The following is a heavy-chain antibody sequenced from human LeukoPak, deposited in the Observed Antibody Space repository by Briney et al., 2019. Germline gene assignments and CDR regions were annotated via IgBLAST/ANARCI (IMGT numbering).Heavy chain of an antibody. V-gene: IGHV4-59*12. CDR1: CGSISRYY. D-gene: IGHD1-26*01. CDR3: ERGEWSYYPNWFDP. CDR2: IYYSGSP. Sequence: PSDTLSLACTVSCGSISRYYWSWIRQPPGKGLGWIGYIYYSGSPNYNPSLKSRGPLSVDTSKNPFSLKLISLTPADTGVFFCERGEWSYYPNWFDPWGQGTLVTVSS. J-gene: IGHJ5*02.